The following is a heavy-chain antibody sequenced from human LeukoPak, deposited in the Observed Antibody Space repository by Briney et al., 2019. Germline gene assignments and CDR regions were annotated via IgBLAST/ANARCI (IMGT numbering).Heavy chain of an antibody. CDR2: ISYDGSNK. D-gene: IGHD3-3*01. CDR3: AKDFLGGVVITPHFDY. CDR1: GFTFSSYG. J-gene: IGHJ4*02. V-gene: IGHV3-30*18. Sequence: PGRSLRLPCAASGFTFSSYGMHWVRQAPGKGLEWVAVISYDGSNKYYADSVKGRFTISRDNSKTTLYLQMNSLRAEDTAVYYCAKDFLGGVVITPHFDYWGQGTLVTGSS.